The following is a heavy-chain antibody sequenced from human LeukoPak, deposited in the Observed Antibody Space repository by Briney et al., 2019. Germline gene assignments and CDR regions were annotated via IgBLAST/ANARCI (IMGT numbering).Heavy chain of an antibody. CDR1: GGTFSSYA. J-gene: IGHJ4*02. D-gene: IGHD2-2*02. V-gene: IGHV1-69*13. CDR3: ARGSYRYCSSTSCCTAFDY. Sequence: ASVKVSCKPSGGTFSSYATSWVRQDPGQGLEWMGGIIPIFGTANYAQKFQGRVTITADESTSTAYMELSSLRSEDTAVYYCARGSYRYCSSTSCCTAFDYWGQGTLVTVSS. CDR2: IIPIFGTA.